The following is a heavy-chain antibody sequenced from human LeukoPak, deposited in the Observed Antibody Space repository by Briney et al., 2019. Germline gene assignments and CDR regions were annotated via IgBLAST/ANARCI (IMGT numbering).Heavy chain of an antibody. Sequence: ASVKVSCKSSGYTFTSYGISWVRQAPGQGLEWMGWISAYNGNTNYAQKLQGRVTMTTDTSTSTAYMELRSLRSDDTPVYYCARGALGYCSSTSCPYYYYGVDVWGQGTTVTVSS. CDR3: ARGALGYCSSTSCPYYYYGVDV. J-gene: IGHJ6*02. CDR1: GYTFTSYG. CDR2: ISAYNGNT. V-gene: IGHV1-18*01. D-gene: IGHD2-2*01.